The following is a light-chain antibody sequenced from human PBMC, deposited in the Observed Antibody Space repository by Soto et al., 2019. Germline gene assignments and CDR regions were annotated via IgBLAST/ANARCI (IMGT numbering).Light chain of an antibody. V-gene: IGLV1-44*01. J-gene: IGLJ2*01. CDR2: GNN. CDR3: ATWDDSLSGVL. CDR1: SSNIGSNT. Sequence: QSVLTQPPSASGTPGQRVTISCSGRSSNIGSNTVNWYQQLPGTAPKLLIYGNNQWPSGVPDRFSGSKSGTSASLAISGLQSEDQAVYYCATWDDSLSGVLFGGGTKLTVL.